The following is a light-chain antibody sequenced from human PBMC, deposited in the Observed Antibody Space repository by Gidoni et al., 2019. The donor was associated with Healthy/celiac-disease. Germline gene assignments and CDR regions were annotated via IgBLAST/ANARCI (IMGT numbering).Light chain of an antibody. CDR2: EVS. CDR3: SSYAGSNNVV. J-gene: IGLJ2*01. Sequence: QSALTQPPSATGSPGPSVTISCTGTSSDVGGYNYVSWYQQHTGKAPKRMIYEVSKRPSGVPDRFSGSKSGNTASLTVSGLQAEDEADYYCSSYAGSNNVVFGGGTKLTVL. V-gene: IGLV2-8*01. CDR1: SSDVGGYNY.